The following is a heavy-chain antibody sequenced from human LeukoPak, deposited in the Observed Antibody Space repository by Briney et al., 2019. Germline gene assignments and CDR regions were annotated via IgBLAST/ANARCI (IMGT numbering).Heavy chain of an antibody. V-gene: IGHV3-30*04. CDR2: ISYDGNNK. CDR3: ARGSYYTSGSHPSVWAFDI. D-gene: IGHD3-10*01. CDR1: GFTFSNYA. J-gene: IGHJ3*02. Sequence: GGSLRLSCAASGFTFSNYAIHWVRQAPGKGLEWVVLISYDGNNKFYADSVKGRFTISRDSSKNTLYLQMNSLRTVDTAMYYCARGSYYTSGSHPSVWAFDIWGQGTMVTVSS.